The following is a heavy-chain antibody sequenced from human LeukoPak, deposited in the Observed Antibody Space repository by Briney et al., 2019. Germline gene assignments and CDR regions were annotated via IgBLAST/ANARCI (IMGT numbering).Heavy chain of an antibody. J-gene: IGHJ4*02. D-gene: IGHD6-13*01. CDR3: ARVTGYVMEDYFDY. V-gene: IGHV4-59*01. CDR1: GGSISSYY. Sequence: KPSETLSLTCTVSGGSISSYYWSWIRQPPGKGLEWIGYIYYSGSTNYNPSPKSRVTISVDTSKNQFSLRLSSVTAADTAVYYCARVTGYVMEDYFDYWGQGTLVTVSS. CDR2: IYYSGST.